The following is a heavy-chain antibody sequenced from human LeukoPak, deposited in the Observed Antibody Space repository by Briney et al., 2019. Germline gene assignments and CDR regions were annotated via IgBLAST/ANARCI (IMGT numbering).Heavy chain of an antibody. CDR1: GYTLTELS. Sequence: APVKVSCKVSGYTLTELSMHSVRQAPGKGLEWMGGFDPEDGETIYAQKFQGRVTMTEDTSTDTAYMELSRLRSEDTAVYYCATPYYYDSSYAFDIWGQRTMVTVSS. D-gene: IGHD3-22*01. J-gene: IGHJ3*02. CDR3: ATPYYYDSSYAFDI. V-gene: IGHV1-24*01. CDR2: FDPEDGET.